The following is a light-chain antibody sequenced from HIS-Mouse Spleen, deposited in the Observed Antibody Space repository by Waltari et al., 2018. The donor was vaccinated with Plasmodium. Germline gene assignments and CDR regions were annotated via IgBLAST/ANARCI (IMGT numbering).Light chain of an antibody. CDR2: QDS. J-gene: IGLJ2*01. V-gene: IGLV3-1*01. Sequence: SYELTQPPSVSVSHGQTASITCSGDTLGAKYACWYQQKPGQSPVLVIYQDSKRPSGIPERFSGSNSGNTATLTISGTQAMDEADYYCQAWDSSTVVFGGGTKLTVL. CDR1: TLGAKY. CDR3: QAWDSSTVV.